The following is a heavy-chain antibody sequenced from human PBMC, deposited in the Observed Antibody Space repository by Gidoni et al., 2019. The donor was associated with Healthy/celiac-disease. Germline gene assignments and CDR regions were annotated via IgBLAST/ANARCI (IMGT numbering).Heavy chain of an antibody. J-gene: IGHJ4*02. Sequence: QITLKASGPTLVKPTQTLTLTCTFSGFSLSTSGVGVGWIRQPPGKALEWLALMYWNDDKRYSPSLKSRLTITKDTSKNQVVLTMTNMDPVDTATYYCALSMRLWFRGGYFDYWGQGTLVTVSS. CDR3: ALSMRLWFRGGYFDY. CDR2: MYWNDDK. V-gene: IGHV2-5*01. D-gene: IGHD3-10*01. CDR1: GFSLSTSGVG.